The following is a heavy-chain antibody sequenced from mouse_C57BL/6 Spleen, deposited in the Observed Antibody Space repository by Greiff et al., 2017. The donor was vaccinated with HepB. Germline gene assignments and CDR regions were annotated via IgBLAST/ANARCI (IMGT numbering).Heavy chain of an antibody. J-gene: IGHJ2*01. CDR1: GFNITNTY. D-gene: IGHD1-1*01. V-gene: IGHV14-3*01. CDR2: IDPANGNT. Sequence: EVMLVESVAELVRPGALVKLSCTASGFNITNTYMHWVKQRPEQGLEWIGRIDPANGNTKYAPKFQGKATITADTSSNTAYLQLSSLTSEDTAIYYCAKITAGAYFDYWGQGTTLTVSS. CDR3: AKITAGAYFDY.